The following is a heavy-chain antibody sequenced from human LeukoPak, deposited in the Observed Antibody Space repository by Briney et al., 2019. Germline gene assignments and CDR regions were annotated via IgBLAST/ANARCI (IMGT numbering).Heavy chain of an antibody. J-gene: IGHJ4*02. V-gene: IGHV1-69*06. CDR3: ARDQVKGEWLRNFDY. D-gene: IGHD5-12*01. Sequence: GASVKVSCKASGGTFSSYAISWVRQAPGQGLEWMGGIIPIFGTANYAQKFQGRVTITADKSTSTAYMELSSLRSEDTAVYYCARDQVKGEWLRNFDYWGQGTLVTVSS. CDR2: IIPIFGTA. CDR1: GGTFSSYA.